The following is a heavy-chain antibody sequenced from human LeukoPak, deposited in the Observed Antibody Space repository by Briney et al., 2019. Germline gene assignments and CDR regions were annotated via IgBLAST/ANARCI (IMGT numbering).Heavy chain of an antibody. Sequence: PGGSLRLSCAASGFTFSSYAMSWVRQAPGKGLEWVSAISGSGGSTYYADSVKGRFTISRDNSKNTLYLQMNSLRAEDTAVYYCAKDGAPARDVVWYFDYWGQGTLVTVSS. CDR2: ISGSGGST. CDR3: AKDGAPARDVVWYFDY. CDR1: GFTFSSYA. V-gene: IGHV3-23*01. J-gene: IGHJ4*02. D-gene: IGHD2-21*01.